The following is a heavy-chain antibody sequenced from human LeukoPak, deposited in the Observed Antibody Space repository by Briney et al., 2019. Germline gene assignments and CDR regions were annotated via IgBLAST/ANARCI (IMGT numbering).Heavy chain of an antibody. V-gene: IGHV1-69*13. J-gene: IGHJ3*02. CDR2: IIPIFGTA. CDR3: ARDRGTVEMATIGCPSLDCGQAFDN. D-gene: IGHD5-24*01. Sequence: GASVKVSCKASGYTFTSYAISWVRQAPGQGLEWMGGIIPIFGTANYAQKFQGRVTITADESTSTAYMELSSLRSEDTAVYYCARDRGTVEMATIGCPSLDCGQAFDNWGQGTMVTVSS. CDR1: GYTFTSYA.